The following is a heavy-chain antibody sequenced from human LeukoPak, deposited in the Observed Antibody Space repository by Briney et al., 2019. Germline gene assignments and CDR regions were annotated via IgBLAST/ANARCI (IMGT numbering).Heavy chain of an antibody. V-gene: IGHV3-48*04. Sequence: GGSLRLSCAASGFTFSSYGMNWVRQAPGKGLEWVSYISSSGSTIYYADSVKGRFTISRDNAKNSLYLQMNSLRAEDTAVYYCAHSYSGYDSIDYWGQGTLVTVSS. D-gene: IGHD5-12*01. CDR1: GFTFSSYG. CDR2: ISSSGSTI. J-gene: IGHJ4*02. CDR3: AHSYSGYDSIDY.